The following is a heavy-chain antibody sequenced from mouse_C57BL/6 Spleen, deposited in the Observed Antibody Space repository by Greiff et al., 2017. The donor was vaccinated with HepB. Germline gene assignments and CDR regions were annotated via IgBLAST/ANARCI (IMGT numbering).Heavy chain of an antibody. V-gene: IGHV1-42*01. J-gene: IGHJ1*03. D-gene: IGHD2-3*01. CDR2: INPSTGGT. CDR1: GYSFTGYY. Sequence: EVQGVESGPELVKPGASVKLSCKASGYSFTGYYMNWVKPIPEKSLEWIGEINPSTGGTSYNQKFKAKTTLTVDKSSSTAYMKLKSLTSEDAALYYCARFFYDGYGYFDFWGTGTTVTVSS. CDR3: ARFFYDGYGYFDF.